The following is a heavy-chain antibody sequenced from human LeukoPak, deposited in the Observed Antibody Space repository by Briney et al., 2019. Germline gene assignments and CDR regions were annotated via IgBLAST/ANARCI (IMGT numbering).Heavy chain of an antibody. CDR3: ARGIYSSSWYFLDY. CDR2: ISGSGGST. D-gene: IGHD6-13*01. Sequence: GGSLRLSCAASGFTFSSYAVSWVRQAPGKGLEWVSAISGSGGSTYYADSVKGRFTISRDNSKNTLYLQMNSLRAEGTAVYYCARGIYSSSWYFLDYWGQGTLVTVSS. V-gene: IGHV3-23*01. CDR1: GFTFSSYA. J-gene: IGHJ4*02.